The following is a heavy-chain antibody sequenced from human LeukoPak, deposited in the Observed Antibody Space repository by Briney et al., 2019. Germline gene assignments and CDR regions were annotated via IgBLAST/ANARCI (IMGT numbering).Heavy chain of an antibody. D-gene: IGHD2-2*01. J-gene: IGHJ5*02. Sequence: ASVKVSCKASGYAFVDYAINWVRQAPGQGLEWMGWINTNTGNPTYAQGFTGRFVFSLDTSVSTTYLQISSLKAEDTAVYYCARDPGDDFVVPGDPWGQGTLVTVSS. CDR2: INTNTGNP. CDR3: ARDPGDDFVVPGDP. V-gene: IGHV7-4-1*02. CDR1: GYAFVDYA.